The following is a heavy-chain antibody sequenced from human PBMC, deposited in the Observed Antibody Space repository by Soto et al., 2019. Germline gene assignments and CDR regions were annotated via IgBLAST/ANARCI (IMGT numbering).Heavy chain of an antibody. CDR1: GYTFTSYG. V-gene: IGHV1-3*01. CDR2: INAGNGNT. J-gene: IGHJ4*02. Sequence: ASVKVSCKASGYTFTSYGSSWVRQAPGQRLEWMGWINAGNGNTKYSQKFQGRITITRDTSASTAYMELSSLRSEDTAVYYCARLTGYSSGWYFDYWGQGTLVTVSS. D-gene: IGHD6-19*01. CDR3: ARLTGYSSGWYFDY.